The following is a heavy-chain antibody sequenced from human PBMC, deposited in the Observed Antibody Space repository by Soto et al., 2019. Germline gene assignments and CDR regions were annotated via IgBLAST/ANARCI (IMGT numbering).Heavy chain of an antibody. D-gene: IGHD2-15*01. V-gene: IGHV3-23*01. CDR2: ISGSGGRT. J-gene: IGHJ4*02. CDR1: GFTFSGYA. CDR3: AKRGPGGIVVVISATTGDFDY. Sequence: EVQLLESGGGLEHHGGSLRLSCAASGFTFSGYAMNWVRQAPGKGLEWVSGISGSGGRTYYADSVKGRFTISRDNSKNTLYLQLNSLRAEDTAVYYCAKRGPGGIVVVISATTGDFDYWGQGTLDTVSS.